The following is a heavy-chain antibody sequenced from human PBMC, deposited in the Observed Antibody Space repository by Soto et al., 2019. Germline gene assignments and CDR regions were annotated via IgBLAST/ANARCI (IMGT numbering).Heavy chain of an antibody. CDR1: GFTFRGDA. Sequence: EVQLLESGGDLVQPGGSLRLACAASGFTFRGDAMSWVRQAPGKGLEWVSSISGSGEMTHYAESVKGRFAISRDNSKNTLYLQMESLRAEDTALYYCARSEMTYNWNDWGQGTLVTVSS. V-gene: IGHV3-23*01. J-gene: IGHJ4*02. CDR2: ISGSGEMT. D-gene: IGHD1-1*01. CDR3: ARSEMTYNWND.